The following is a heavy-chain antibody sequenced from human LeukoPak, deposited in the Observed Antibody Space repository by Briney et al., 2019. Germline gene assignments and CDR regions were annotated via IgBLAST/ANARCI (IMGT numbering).Heavy chain of an antibody. J-gene: IGHJ4*01. CDR2: ISSSGSYI. CDR3: KRLAAARSGRLGPDY. Sequence: GRSLRLSCAGSGFIFNNYAMHWVRQAPGKGLEWVSCISSSGSYIYYADSVKGRFTISRDNAKNSVYLQMDGLTAEDTAVYYCKRLAAARSGRLGPDYWGQGTLVNVSS. D-gene: IGHD3-16*01. V-gene: IGHV3-21*06. CDR1: GFIFNNYA.